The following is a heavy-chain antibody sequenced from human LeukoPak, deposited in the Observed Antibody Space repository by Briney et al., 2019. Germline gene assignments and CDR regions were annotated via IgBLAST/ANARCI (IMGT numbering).Heavy chain of an antibody. CDR3: AKGNSGYNSGYYYHFFDY. CDR1: GFTFNTYA. V-gene: IGHV3-23*01. D-gene: IGHD5-12*01. Sequence: PGGSLRLSYAASGFTFNTYAMSWVRQAPGKGLEWVSSIGGGGGTYYADSLKGRFTISRDNSKNTLYLQMNSLRAEDTAVYYCAKGNSGYNSGYYYHFFDYWGQGTLVTVSS. J-gene: IGHJ4*02. CDR2: IGGGGGT.